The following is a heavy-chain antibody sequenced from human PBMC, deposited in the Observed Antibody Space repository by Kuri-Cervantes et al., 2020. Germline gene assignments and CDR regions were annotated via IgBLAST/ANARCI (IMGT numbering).Heavy chain of an antibody. CDR1: GYTFTSYG. D-gene: IGHD1-26*01. CDR2: ISAYNGDT. Sequence: ASVKVSCKASGYTFTSYGISWVRQAPGQGLEWMGWISAYNGDTNYAQKLQGRVTMTTDTSTSTAYMELSSLRSEDTAVYYCARGIRVGGAGYYYYMDVWGKGTTVTVSS. CDR3: ARGIRVGGAGYYYYMDV. V-gene: IGHV1-18*01. J-gene: IGHJ6*03.